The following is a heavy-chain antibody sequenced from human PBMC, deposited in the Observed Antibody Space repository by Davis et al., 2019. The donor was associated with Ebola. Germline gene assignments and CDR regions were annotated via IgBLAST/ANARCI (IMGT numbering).Heavy chain of an antibody. D-gene: IGHD2-15*01. J-gene: IGHJ4*02. CDR1: GFTFSSYG. CDR3: AKAIYCSGGSCNLQFDY. V-gene: IGHV3-33*06. Sequence: GESLKISCAASGFTFSSYGMNWVRQAPGKGLEWVAVIWYDGSNEYYADSVKGRFTISRDNSKNTLYMQMNSLRVEDTAVYYCAKAIYCSGGSCNLQFDYWGQGTLVTVSS. CDR2: IWYDGSNE.